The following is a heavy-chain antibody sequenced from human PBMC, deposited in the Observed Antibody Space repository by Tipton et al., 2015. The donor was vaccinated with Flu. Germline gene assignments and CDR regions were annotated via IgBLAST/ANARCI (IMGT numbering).Heavy chain of an antibody. CDR3: VRAIAAAGSR. V-gene: IGHV3-7*01. CDR2: VNQNGSVM. Sequence: GSLRLSCVASGFTFSDYWMLWFRLAPGKTLEWVANVNQNGSVMYYLDSVRGRFTISRDNAKNSLYLQMNSLRVEDTAVYYCVRAIAAAGSRWGQGTLVTVSS. D-gene: IGHD6-13*01. J-gene: IGHJ4*02. CDR1: GFTFSDYW.